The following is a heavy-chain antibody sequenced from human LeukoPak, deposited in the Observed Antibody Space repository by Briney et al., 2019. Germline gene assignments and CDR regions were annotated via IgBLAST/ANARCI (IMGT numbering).Heavy chain of an antibody. D-gene: IGHD5-18*01. CDR1: GGSISSGSYY. Sequence: SQTLSLTCTVSGGSISSGSYYWSWIRQPAGKGLEWIGRIYTSGSTNYNPSLKSRVTISVDTSKNQFSLKLSSVTAADTAVYYCARHSRGLWAYYYYYYMDVWGKGTTVTVSS. V-gene: IGHV4-61*02. CDR2: IYTSGST. CDR3: ARHSRGLWAYYYYYYMDV. J-gene: IGHJ6*03.